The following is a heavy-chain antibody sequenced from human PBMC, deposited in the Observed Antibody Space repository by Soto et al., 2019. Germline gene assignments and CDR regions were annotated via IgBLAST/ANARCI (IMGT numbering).Heavy chain of an antibody. CDR1: GGSVNSGSYY. J-gene: IGHJ3*01. Sequence: QVQLQESGPGLVKSSETLSLTCSVSGGSVNSGSYYWNWIRQPPGKGLEWIGYSYYSGSTKYNPSLKSRVTMSVDTSKNQFSLKLSSVTAADTAVYYCARWSTTGTTAIFALDVWGQGTMVTVSS. CDR3: ARWSTTGTTAIFALDV. D-gene: IGHD1-1*01. V-gene: IGHV4-61*01. CDR2: SYYSGST.